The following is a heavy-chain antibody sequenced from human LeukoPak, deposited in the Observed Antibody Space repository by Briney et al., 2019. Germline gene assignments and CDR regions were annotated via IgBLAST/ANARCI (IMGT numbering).Heavy chain of an antibody. CDR3: AREVTMVRESLDYYGMDV. D-gene: IGHD3-10*01. J-gene: IGHJ6*02. CDR2: ISYSGST. Sequence: LSLTCTVSGGSISSSSYYWGWIRQPPGKGMEWIGSISYSGSTYYNPSLKSRVTISVDTSKNQFSLKLSSVTAADTAVYYCAREVTMVRESLDYYGMDVWGQGTTVTVSS. CDR1: GGSISSSSYY. V-gene: IGHV4-39*07.